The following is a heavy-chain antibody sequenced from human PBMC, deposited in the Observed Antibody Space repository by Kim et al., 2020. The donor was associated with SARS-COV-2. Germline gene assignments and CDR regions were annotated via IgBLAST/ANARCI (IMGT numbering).Heavy chain of an antibody. D-gene: IGHD2-8*01. Sequence: ASVKVSCRGSGYSFTNHAINWVRQAPGQGLEWMGWIDTSTGTPTYAQGFTGRFVFSLDTSVTKAYLQITSLKTEDTALYFCARDHCTNTSCFDPWGQGTLITVSS. CDR3: ARDHCTNTSCFDP. V-gene: IGHV7-4-1*02. CDR2: IDTSTGTP. CDR1: GYSFTNHA. J-gene: IGHJ5*02.